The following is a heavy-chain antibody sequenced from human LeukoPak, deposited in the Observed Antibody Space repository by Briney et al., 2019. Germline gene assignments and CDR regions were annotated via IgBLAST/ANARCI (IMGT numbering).Heavy chain of an antibody. CDR1: GFTFSNYG. Sequence: GGSLRLSCAASGFTFSNYGMHWVRQAPGKGLQWVAVIWFDGSNKYYADSVKGRFTISRDNSENTLYLQMSSLRAEDTAVYYCVKSLAGIAAAGDYWGQGTLVTVSS. J-gene: IGHJ4*02. D-gene: IGHD6-13*01. V-gene: IGHV3-30*02. CDR2: IWFDGSNK. CDR3: VKSLAGIAAAGDY.